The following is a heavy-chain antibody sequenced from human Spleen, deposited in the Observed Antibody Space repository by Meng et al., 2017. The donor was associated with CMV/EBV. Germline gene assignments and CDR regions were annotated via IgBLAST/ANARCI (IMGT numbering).Heavy chain of an antibody. Sequence: SETLSLTCTVSGVSINSYYWSWIRQPPGKGLEWIGYTYYSGITNYNPSLKSRVTISVDTSKNQFSLKLSSVTAADTAVYYCARVTRKYSSSYFDYWGQGTLVTVS. V-gene: IGHV4-59*12. CDR2: TYYSGIT. J-gene: IGHJ4*02. CDR3: ARVTRKYSSSYFDY. D-gene: IGHD6-13*01. CDR1: GVSINSYY.